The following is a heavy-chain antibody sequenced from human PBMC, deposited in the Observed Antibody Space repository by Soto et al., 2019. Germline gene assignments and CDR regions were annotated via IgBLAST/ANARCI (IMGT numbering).Heavy chain of an antibody. D-gene: IGHD5-12*01. J-gene: IGHJ4*02. CDR2: IRSKANNYAT. CDR1: GFSFSCSD. Sequence: PGGSLRLSCAASGFSFSCSDMHWVRQASGKGLEWVGRIRSKANNYATEYAASVKGRFTISRDDSKNTAYLQMNSLKAEDTAVYYCTRQGPRDGYNWGFDYWGQGTLVTVSS. CDR3: TRQGPRDGYNWGFDY. V-gene: IGHV3-73*01.